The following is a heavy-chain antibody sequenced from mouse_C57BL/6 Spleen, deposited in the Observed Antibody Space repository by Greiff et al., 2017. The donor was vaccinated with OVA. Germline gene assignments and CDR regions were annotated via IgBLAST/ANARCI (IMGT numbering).Heavy chain of an antibody. CDR3: ARIYDYGEDWFAY. J-gene: IGHJ3*01. CDR2: IDPNSGGT. D-gene: IGHD2-4*01. Sequence: VQLQQSGAELVKPGASVKLSCKASGYTFTSYWMHWVKQRPGRGLEWIGRIDPNSGGTTYNEKFKGKATLTVDKPSSTAYMKLSSLTCEDSAVYYCARIYDYGEDWFAYWGQGTLVTVSA. CDR1: GYTFTSYW. V-gene: IGHV1-72*01.